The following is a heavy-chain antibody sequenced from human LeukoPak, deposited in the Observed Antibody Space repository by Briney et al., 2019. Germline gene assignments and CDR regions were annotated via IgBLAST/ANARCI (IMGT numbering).Heavy chain of an antibody. CDR1: GLTFGDYA. Sequence: GGSLRLSCAASGLTFGDYAMQWVRQAPGKGLEWVSLINWDASRTYYADSVKGRFTISRDNSKNSLSLQMNSLRPEDTALYYCAKERRGYYMDVWGKGTTVTASS. CDR2: INWDASRT. V-gene: IGHV3-43D*04. J-gene: IGHJ6*03. CDR3: AKERRGYYMDV. D-gene: IGHD3-10*01.